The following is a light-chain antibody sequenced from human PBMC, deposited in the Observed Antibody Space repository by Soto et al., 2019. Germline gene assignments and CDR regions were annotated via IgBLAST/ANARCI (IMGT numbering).Light chain of an antibody. Sequence: DIPVTQSPPSLSASVGDRVTVTCQASQDSNTFLNWFQQRPGEAPKLLIYATSNLEPGVPSRFSGRQSGTDFILSISSLQPEDVGTYYCQQLFTFGQGTRLEIK. J-gene: IGKJ5*01. CDR1: QDSNTF. CDR3: QQLFT. CDR2: ATS. V-gene: IGKV1-33*01.